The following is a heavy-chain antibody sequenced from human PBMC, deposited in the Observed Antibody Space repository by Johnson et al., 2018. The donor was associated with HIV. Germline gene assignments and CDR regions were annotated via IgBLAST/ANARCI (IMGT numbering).Heavy chain of an antibody. J-gene: IGHJ3*02. CDR1: GFTFSSYA. CDR2: ISYDGSNK. D-gene: IGHD2-2*01. V-gene: IGHV3-30*04. Sequence: QVQLVESGGGVVQPGRSLRPSCAASGFTFSSYAMHWVRQAPGMGLEWVAVISYDGSNKYYADSVKGRFTISRDNSKNTLYLQMNSLRAEDTAVYYCARVAPAHDAFDIWGQGTMVTVSS. CDR3: ARVAPAHDAFDI.